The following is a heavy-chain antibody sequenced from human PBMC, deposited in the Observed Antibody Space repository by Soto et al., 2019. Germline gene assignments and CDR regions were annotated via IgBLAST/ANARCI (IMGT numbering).Heavy chain of an antibody. J-gene: IGHJ5*02. CDR3: AREVMAGYDIVTGYYPDLFDP. CDR1: GGTFSSYA. D-gene: IGHD3-9*01. V-gene: IGHV1-69*06. CDR2: IIPIFGTA. Sequence: QVQLVQSGAEVKKPGSSVKVSCKASGGTFSSYAISWVRQAPGQGLEWMGGIIPIFGTANYAQKFQGRVTITADKSTSTAYMELSSLRSEDTAVYYCAREVMAGYDIVTGYYPDLFDPWGQGTLVTVSS.